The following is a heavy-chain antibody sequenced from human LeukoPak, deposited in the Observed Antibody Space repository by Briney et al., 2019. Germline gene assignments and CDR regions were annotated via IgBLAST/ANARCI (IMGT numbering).Heavy chain of an antibody. D-gene: IGHD3-10*01. CDR1: GGTFSNFA. V-gene: IGHV1-69*05. CDR2: IIPIFGTT. J-gene: IGHJ3*02. Sequence: SVKVSCKASGGTFSNFAIGWVRQAPGQGLEWMGDIIPIFGTTNYAQKFQGRVTITTDESTSTAFMELSSLTSEDTALYYCARMSRMVDAFDIWGQGTMVTVSS. CDR3: ARMSRMVDAFDI.